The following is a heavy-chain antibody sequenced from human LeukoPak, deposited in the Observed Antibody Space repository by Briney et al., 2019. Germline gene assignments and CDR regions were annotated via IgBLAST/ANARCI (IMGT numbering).Heavy chain of an antibody. Sequence: ASVTVSCKASGYTFTSYDITWVRQAPGQGLEWMGWISTYGAKKNYAQKFQGRVTMTTDTSTSTAYMELRSLRSDDTAVYYCARGSSSWSLGLDYWGQGNLVTVSS. CDR2: ISTYGAKK. CDR3: ARGSSSWSLGLDY. J-gene: IGHJ4*02. D-gene: IGHD6-13*01. CDR1: GYTFTSYD. V-gene: IGHV1-18*01.